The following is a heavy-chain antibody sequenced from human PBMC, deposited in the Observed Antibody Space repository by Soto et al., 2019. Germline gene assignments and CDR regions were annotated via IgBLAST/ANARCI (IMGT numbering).Heavy chain of an antibody. Sequence: PGGSLRLSCAASGFTFSSYWMSWVRQAPGKGLEWVASIKEDGAEKYYLDSVKGRFAISRANAKNSLYLQMNSLRAEDTAVYYCASDRFRGTYYLRGVTYFFEEWGQGAPVTVSS. CDR2: IKEDGAEK. CDR1: GFTFSSYW. D-gene: IGHD1-26*01. J-gene: IGHJ4*02. CDR3: ASDRFRGTYYLRGVTYFFEE. V-gene: IGHV3-7*03.